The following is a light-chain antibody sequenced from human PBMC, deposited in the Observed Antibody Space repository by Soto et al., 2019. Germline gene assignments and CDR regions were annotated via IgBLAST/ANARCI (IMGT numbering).Light chain of an antibody. J-gene: IGKJ1*01. CDR2: GAS. Sequence: EILMTQSPATLSVSPGERATLSCRASQSVSINLAWYQQKPGQAPRLFIYGASTRATGVPARFSGSGSGTEFTLSIGSLQSEDFAVYYSQQYNDWPPTFGQGTKEDIK. CDR3: QQYNDWPPT. V-gene: IGKV3-15*01. CDR1: QSVSIN.